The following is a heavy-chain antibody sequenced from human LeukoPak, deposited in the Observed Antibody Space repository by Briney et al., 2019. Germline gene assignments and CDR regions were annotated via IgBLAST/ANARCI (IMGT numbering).Heavy chain of an antibody. J-gene: IGHJ4*02. V-gene: IGHV4-59*12. CDR3: AREPSSGHTYYFDY. D-gene: IGHD3-22*01. CDR2: IYYSGST. Sequence: SETLSLTCTVSGGSISSYYWSWIRQPPGKGLEWIGYIYYSGSTNYNPSLKSRVTISVDTSKNQFSLKLSSVTAADTAVYYCAREPSSGHTYYFDYWGQGTLVTVSS. CDR1: GGSISSYY.